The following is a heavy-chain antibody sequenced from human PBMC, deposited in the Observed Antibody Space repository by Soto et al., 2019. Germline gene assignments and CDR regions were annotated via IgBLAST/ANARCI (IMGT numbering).Heavy chain of an antibody. Sequence: SETLSLTCAVYGGSFSGYYWSWIRQPPGKGLEWIGEINHSGSTNYNPSLKSRVTISVDTSKNQFSLKLSSVTAADTAVYYCVRAIGGYWGQGTLVTVSS. CDR2: INHSGST. CDR1: GGSFSGYY. D-gene: IGHD3-16*01. V-gene: IGHV4-34*01. J-gene: IGHJ4*02. CDR3: VRAIGGY.